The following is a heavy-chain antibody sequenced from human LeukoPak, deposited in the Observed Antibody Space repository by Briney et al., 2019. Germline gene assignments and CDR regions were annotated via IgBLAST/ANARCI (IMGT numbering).Heavy chain of an antibody. Sequence: GGSLRLSCAASGFTFSSYAMSWVRQAPGRGLGWVSVFSGSGGRTYYADSVKGRFTISRDKSKNTLYLQMNSLRTEDTAVYYCAKDLSVVVTVRKWRPGADYGMDVWGQGTTVTVSS. CDR2: FSGSGGRT. D-gene: IGHD2-21*02. CDR1: GFTFSSYA. V-gene: IGHV3-23*01. CDR3: AKDLSVVVTVRKWRPGADYGMDV. J-gene: IGHJ6*02.